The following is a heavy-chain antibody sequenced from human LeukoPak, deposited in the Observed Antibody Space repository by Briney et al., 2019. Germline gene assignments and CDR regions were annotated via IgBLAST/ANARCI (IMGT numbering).Heavy chain of an antibody. V-gene: IGHV3-9*01. J-gene: IGHJ4*02. Sequence: AGGSLRLSCGASGFTFDDYPMHWVRRAPGKGLEGVSGISWNSGSIGYADSVKGRFTISRDNAKNSLYLQMNSLRAEDTALYYCAKDRLNSGSRPARLDYWGQGTLVTVSS. CDR2: ISWNSGSI. CDR1: GFTFDDYP. D-gene: IGHD1-26*01. CDR3: AKDRLNSGSRPARLDY.